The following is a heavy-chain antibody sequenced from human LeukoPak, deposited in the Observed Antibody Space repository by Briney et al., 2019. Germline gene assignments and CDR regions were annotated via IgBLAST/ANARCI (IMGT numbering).Heavy chain of an antibody. CDR3: AILPIVSVPAARQDRDC. V-gene: IGHV3-23*01. Sequence: GESLRLSCAASGFTFYDYAMSWVRQAPGKGPEWVSSISGNGDNTYYAQSVKGRFNISRDSSTNTLFLQMNGLRVEDTAVYYCAILPIVSVPAARQDRDCWGQGTLVTVSS. CDR1: GFTFYDYA. D-gene: IGHD2-2*01. J-gene: IGHJ4*02. CDR2: ISGNGDNT.